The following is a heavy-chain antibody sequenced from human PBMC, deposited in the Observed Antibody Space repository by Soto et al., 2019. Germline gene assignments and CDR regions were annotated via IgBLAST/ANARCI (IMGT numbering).Heavy chain of an antibody. D-gene: IGHD1-26*01. V-gene: IGHV3-21*01. J-gene: IGHJ4*02. CDR1: GFTFSSYT. CDR2: ISSSSSYI. CDR3: ARAMQGDGHPGGFDY. Sequence: EVQLVESGGGLVKPGGSLRLSCAASGFTFSSYTMNWVRQAPGKGLEWVSFISSSSSYIYYADSVKGRFTISRDNAKKSLYLQMNSLRADDTAVYYCARAMQGDGHPGGFDYWGQGALVTVSS.